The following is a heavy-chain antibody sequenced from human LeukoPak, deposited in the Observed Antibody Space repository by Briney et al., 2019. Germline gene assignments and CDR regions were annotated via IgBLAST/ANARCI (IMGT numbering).Heavy chain of an antibody. CDR3: ARGPYGSGSYY. D-gene: IGHD3-10*01. Sequence: SETLSLTCTVSGGSISSGGYYWSWIRQPPGKGLEWIGYIYYSGTTYYNPSLKSRVTISVDTSKNQFSLKLTSVTAADTAVYYCARGPYGSGSYYWGQGTLVTVSS. J-gene: IGHJ4*02. CDR2: IYYSGTT. CDR1: GGSISSGGYY. V-gene: IGHV4-30-4*01.